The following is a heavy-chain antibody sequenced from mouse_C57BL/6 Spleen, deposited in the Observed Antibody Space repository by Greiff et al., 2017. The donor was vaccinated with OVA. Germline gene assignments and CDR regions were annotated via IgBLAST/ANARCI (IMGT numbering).Heavy chain of an antibody. D-gene: IGHD1-1*01. Sequence: VQLKESGPVLVKPGASVKMSCKASGYTFTDYYMNWVKQSHGKSLEWIGVINPYNGGTSYNQKFKGKATLTVDKSSSTAYMELNSLTSEDSAVYYCARRDGSSYVDFDYWGQGTTLTVSS. CDR2: INPYNGGT. CDR1: GYTFTDYY. CDR3: ARRDGSSYVDFDY. V-gene: IGHV1-19*01. J-gene: IGHJ2*01.